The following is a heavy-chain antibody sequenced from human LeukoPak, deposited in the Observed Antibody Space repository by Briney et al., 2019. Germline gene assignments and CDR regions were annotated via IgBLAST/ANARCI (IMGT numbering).Heavy chain of an antibody. CDR3: AKSEGYSYGSGYAFDI. Sequence: GGSLRLSCAASGFSFSSYAMSWVRQAPGKGLEWVSAISGSGGSTNYADSVKGRFTISRDNSKNTLYLRMNSLRAEDTAVYYCAKSEGYSYGSGYAFDIWGQGTTVTVSS. CDR1: GFSFSSYA. D-gene: IGHD5-18*01. V-gene: IGHV3-23*01. CDR2: ISGSGGST. J-gene: IGHJ3*02.